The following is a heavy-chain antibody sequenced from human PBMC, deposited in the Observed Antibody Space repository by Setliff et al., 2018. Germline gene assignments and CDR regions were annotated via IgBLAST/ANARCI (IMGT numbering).Heavy chain of an antibody. CDR1: DGSSSSHY. Sequence: PSETLSLTCTVSDGSSSSHYWSWIRQPPGKGLEWIGYTHFSGTTNYNPSLKSRVTLSLDTSKNQFSLSLSSVTAADTAVYYCARMSGFQYMDVWGKGTTVTVSS. CDR2: THFSGTT. V-gene: IGHV4-4*09. CDR3: ARMSGFQYMDV. D-gene: IGHD3-3*01. J-gene: IGHJ6*03.